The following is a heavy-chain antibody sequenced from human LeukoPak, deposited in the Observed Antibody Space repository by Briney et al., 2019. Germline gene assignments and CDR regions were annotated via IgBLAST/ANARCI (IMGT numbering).Heavy chain of an antibody. CDR3: ARHCDGYNCFDI. CDR1: GGSISSYY. J-gene: IGHJ3*02. V-gene: IGHV4-59*08. D-gene: IGHD5-24*01. Sequence: SETLSLICTVSGGSISSYYWSWIRQPPGKGLEWIGYIYYSGSTNYNPSLKSRVTISVDTSKNQFSLKLSSVTAADTAVYYCARHCDGYNCFDIWGQGTMVTVSS. CDR2: IYYSGST.